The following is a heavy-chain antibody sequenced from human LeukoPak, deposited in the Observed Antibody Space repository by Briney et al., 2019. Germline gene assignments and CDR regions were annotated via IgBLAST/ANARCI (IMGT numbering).Heavy chain of an antibody. D-gene: IGHD5-12*01. V-gene: IGHV4-4*07. CDR1: GGSISTYY. CDR3: AREWPRSSPYFDY. J-gene: IGHJ4*02. Sequence: SEALSLTCTVSGGSISTYYWSWIRQPPGKGLEWIGRIYTSGSTNYNPSLKSRVTMSVDTSKNQFSLKLSSVIAADTAVYYCAREWPRSSPYFDYWGQGTLVTVSS. CDR2: IYTSGST.